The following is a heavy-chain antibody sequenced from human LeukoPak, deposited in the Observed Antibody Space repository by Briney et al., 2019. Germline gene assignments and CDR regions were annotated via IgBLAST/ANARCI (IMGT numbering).Heavy chain of an antibody. CDR1: GFSFSAYG. CDR2: INSNGGST. D-gene: IGHD5-18*01. V-gene: IGHV3-64*01. Sequence: AGSLRLSCAASGFSFSAYGMHWVRQAPGKGLEYVSAINSNGGSTYYANSVKGRFTISRDNSKNTLYLQMGSLRAEDMAVYYCAREGSYGDSDYWGQGTLVTVSS. CDR3: AREGSYGDSDY. J-gene: IGHJ4*02.